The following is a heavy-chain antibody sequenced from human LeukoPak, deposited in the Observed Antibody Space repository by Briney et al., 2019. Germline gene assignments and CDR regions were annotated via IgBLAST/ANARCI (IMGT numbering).Heavy chain of an antibody. D-gene: IGHD3-10*01. CDR2: ISSSSSYI. CDR1: GFTFSSYN. CDR3: ARGMYYYGSGSSFDN. V-gene: IGHV3-21*01. J-gene: IGHJ4*02. Sequence: GGSLGLSCAASGFTFSSYNMNWVRQAPGKGLEWVSSISSSSSYIYYADSVKGRFTISRDNAKNSLYLQMNSLRAEDTAVYYCARGMYYYGSGSSFDNWGQGTLVTVSS.